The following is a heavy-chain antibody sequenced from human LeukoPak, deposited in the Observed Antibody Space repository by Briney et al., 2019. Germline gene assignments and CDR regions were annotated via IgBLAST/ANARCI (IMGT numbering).Heavy chain of an antibody. CDR3: VRDRSSSSSNFDY. V-gene: IGHV4-39*07. D-gene: IGHD6-6*01. CDR2: TYYSGTT. CDR1: GGSISSSSYY. Sequence: KPSETLSLTCTVSGGSISSSSYYWGWIRQPPGKGLEWIGSTYYSGTTYSNPSLKSRVTISVDTSKNQFSLKLSSVTAADTAVYYCVRDRSSSSSNFDYWGQGTLVTVSS. J-gene: IGHJ4*02.